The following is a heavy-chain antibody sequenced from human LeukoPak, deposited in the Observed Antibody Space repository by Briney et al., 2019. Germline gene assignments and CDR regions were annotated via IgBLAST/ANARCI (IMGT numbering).Heavy chain of an antibody. Sequence: GGSLRLSCAAAGFTFSSYWMSWVRQAPGKGLEWVANIKQHGSEKYYVDSVKGRFTISRDDAKNSLYLQMNSLRAEDTAVYYCARDRDRYYADYWGQGTLVTVPS. CDR1: GFTFSSYW. CDR3: ARDRDRYYADY. V-gene: IGHV3-7*01. J-gene: IGHJ4*02. D-gene: IGHD3-3*01. CDR2: IKQHGSEK.